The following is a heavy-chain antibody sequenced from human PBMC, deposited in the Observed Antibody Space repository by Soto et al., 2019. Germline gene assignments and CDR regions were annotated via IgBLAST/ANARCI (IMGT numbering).Heavy chain of an antibody. V-gene: IGHV4-59*01. J-gene: IGHJ5*02. Sequence: SETLSLTCTVSGGSISSYYWSWIRQPPGKGLEWIGYIYYSGSTNYNPSLKSRVTISVDTSKNQFSLKLSSVTAADTAVYYCAIGRGGIAVDGNWFDPWGQGTLVTVS. D-gene: IGHD6-19*01. CDR1: GGSISSYY. CDR3: AIGRGGIAVDGNWFDP. CDR2: IYYSGST.